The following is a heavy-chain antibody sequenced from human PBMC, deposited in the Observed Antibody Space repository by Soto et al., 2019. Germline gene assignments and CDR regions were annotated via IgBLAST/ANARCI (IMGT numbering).Heavy chain of an antibody. J-gene: IGHJ5*02. CDR1: GFTFRSYA. D-gene: IGHD6-19*01. CDR2: ISGSGGST. Sequence: DVQLLESGGGLVQPGGSLRLSCAASGFTFRSYAMSWVRQAPGKGLEWVSAISGSGGSTYYADSVKGRFTISIDNSKNTLYLQMYSLRAEDTAVYYCAKFRHSSGWVNWFDPWCQGTLVTVSS. V-gene: IGHV3-23*01. CDR3: AKFRHSSGWVNWFDP.